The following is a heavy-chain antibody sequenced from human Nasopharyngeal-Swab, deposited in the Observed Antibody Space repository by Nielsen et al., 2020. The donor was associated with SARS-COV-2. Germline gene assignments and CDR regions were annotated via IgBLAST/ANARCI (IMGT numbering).Heavy chain of an antibody. J-gene: IGHJ3*02. Sequence: GESLKISCAASGFTFSSYWMHWVRQAPGKGPVWVSRINSDGSSTSYADSVKGRFTISRDNAKNTLYLQMNSLRAEDTAVYYCARSLILQRDAFDIWGQGTMVTVSS. CDR1: GFTFSSYW. CDR2: INSDGSST. D-gene: IGHD1-1*01. CDR3: ARSLILQRDAFDI. V-gene: IGHV3-74*01.